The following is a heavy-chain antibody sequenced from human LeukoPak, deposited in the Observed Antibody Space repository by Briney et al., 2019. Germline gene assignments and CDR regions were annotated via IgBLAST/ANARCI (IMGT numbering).Heavy chain of an antibody. Sequence: GGSLRLSCAASGFTVGCKCMTWVRQAPGKGLEWVTFISYDGNYKYYADFVKGRFTISRDKSKNTLYLQMNSLRAEDTAVYYCARDYEFRGWSSSYMDVWGKGTTVTVSS. CDR3: ARDYEFRGWSSSYMDV. CDR2: ISYDGNYK. J-gene: IGHJ6*03. D-gene: IGHD6-19*01. CDR1: GFTVGCKC. V-gene: IGHV3-30*03.